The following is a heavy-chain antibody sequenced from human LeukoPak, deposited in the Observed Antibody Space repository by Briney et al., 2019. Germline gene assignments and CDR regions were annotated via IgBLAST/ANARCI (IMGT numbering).Heavy chain of an antibody. V-gene: IGHV4-39*07. CDR1: GGSISSSSFY. D-gene: IGHD1-26*01. CDR2: IYYSENT. CDR3: ARALNSGSYPLEN. J-gene: IGHJ4*02. Sequence: PSETLSLTCTVSGGSISSSSFYWGWIRQPPGKGLEWIGNIYYSENTYYNPSLKSRVTISLDTSKNQFSLKLSPVTAADTAVYYCARALNSGSYPLENWGQGTLVTVSS.